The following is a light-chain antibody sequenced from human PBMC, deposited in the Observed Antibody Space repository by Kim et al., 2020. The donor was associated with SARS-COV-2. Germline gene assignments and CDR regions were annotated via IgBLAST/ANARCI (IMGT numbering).Light chain of an antibody. CDR3: QSWGPGIRV. CDR1: SGHSNYD. Sequence: SVKLTCTLRSGHSNYDIAWHEQQPQKGPRFLMKVDNDGSHTKGDGIPDRFSVSTSGAERYLTISSLQSEDEADYYCQSWGPGIRVFGGGTQLTVL. V-gene: IGLV4-69*01. CDR2: VDNDGSH. J-gene: IGLJ3*02.